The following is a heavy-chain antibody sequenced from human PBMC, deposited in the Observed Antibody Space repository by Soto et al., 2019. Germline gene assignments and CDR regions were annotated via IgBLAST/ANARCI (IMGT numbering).Heavy chain of an antibody. Sequence: SETLSLTCAVYGGSFSGYYWSWIRQPPGKGLEWIGEINHSGSTNYNPSLKSRVTISVDTPKNQFSLKLSSVTAADTAVYYCARGRIAAVSALYYYYGMDVWGQGTTVTVSS. J-gene: IGHJ6*02. CDR3: ARGRIAAVSALYYYYGMDV. CDR1: GGSFSGYY. CDR2: INHSGST. D-gene: IGHD6-13*01. V-gene: IGHV4-34*01.